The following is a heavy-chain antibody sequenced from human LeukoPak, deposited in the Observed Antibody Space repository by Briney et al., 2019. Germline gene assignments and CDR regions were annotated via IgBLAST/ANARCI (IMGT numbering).Heavy chain of an antibody. D-gene: IGHD3-16*01. CDR2: IYNGGST. J-gene: IGHJ4*02. Sequence: SETRSLTCTVSGGSIRTYYWSWIRKPPGKGLEWIGHIYNGGSTNYSPSLKSRVTISVDRSKNQFSLKLSSVTAADTAVYYCARDQTGGGYFDYWGQGTLVTVSS. CDR1: GGSIRTYY. CDR3: ARDQTGGGYFDY. V-gene: IGHV4-59*12.